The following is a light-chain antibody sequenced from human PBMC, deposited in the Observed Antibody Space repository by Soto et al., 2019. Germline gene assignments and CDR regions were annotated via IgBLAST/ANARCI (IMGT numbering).Light chain of an antibody. CDR2: GND. J-gene: IGLJ3*02. V-gene: IGLV1-47*01. CDR1: SSNIGVNY. CDR3: AVWDDSLGGV. Sequence: QAVVTQPPSASGTPGQRVTISCSGSSSNIGVNYVNWYQQVPGATPKLLMFGNDQRPSGVPDRFSASKSGTSASLAISGLRSEDEAEYYCAVWDDSLGGVFGGGTKLTVL.